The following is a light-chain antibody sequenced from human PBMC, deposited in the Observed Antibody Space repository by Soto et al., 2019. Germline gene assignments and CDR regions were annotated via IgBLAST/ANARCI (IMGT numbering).Light chain of an antibody. CDR2: AAS. J-gene: IGKJ1*01. Sequence: DIQMTQSPSSLSASEGDRVTITCRASQGISNALAWYQQRPGKVPKLLMYAASTLQSGVPSRFSGSGSGTDFTLTISSLQPEDVATYYCQKYDSAPTFGQGTKVEIK. CDR1: QGISNA. CDR3: QKYDSAPT. V-gene: IGKV1-27*01.